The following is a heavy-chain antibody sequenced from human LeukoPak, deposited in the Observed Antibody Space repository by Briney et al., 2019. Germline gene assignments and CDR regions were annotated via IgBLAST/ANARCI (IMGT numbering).Heavy chain of an antibody. J-gene: IGHJ6*03. CDR2: INPNSGNA. CDR1: GYTFSEYD. CDR3: ARALAWVGSSYSYCYMDV. V-gene: IGHV1-8*01. D-gene: IGHD1-26*01. Sequence: GASVKVSCKASGYTFSEYDINWVRQATGQGLEWMGWINPNSGNAGYAQKFQGRVTMTRNTSISTAYMELSSLRSEDTAVYYCARALAWVGSSYSYCYMDVWDQGTTVTVSS.